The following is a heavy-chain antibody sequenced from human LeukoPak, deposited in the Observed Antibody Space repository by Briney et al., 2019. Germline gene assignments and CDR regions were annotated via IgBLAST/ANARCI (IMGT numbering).Heavy chain of an antibody. J-gene: IGHJ5*02. Sequence: GGTLRQSCGASGILFTRFGLHWGAWAPGKGQEWWAVILGYATSEYYADSVKGRFTISRYNFKRTVSLEMNSLRAEDTAVYSCAKGAQRGFDYSNSLEHWGQGSLVIVSS. CDR3: AKGAQRGFDYSNSLEH. V-gene: IGHV3-30*12. D-gene: IGHD4-11*01. CDR2: ILGYATSE. CDR1: GILFTRFG.